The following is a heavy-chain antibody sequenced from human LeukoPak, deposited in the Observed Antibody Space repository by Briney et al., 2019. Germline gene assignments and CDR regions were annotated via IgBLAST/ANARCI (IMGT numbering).Heavy chain of an antibody. D-gene: IGHD7-27*01. CDR3: ARPLNQGFLGANWGKVRSRYYFDY. CDR2: INHSGST. CDR1: GGSFSGYY. V-gene: IGHV4-34*01. Sequence: PSETLSLTCAVYGGSFSGYYWSWIRQPPGKGLEWIGEINHSGSTNSNPSLKSRITISVDTSKNQFALKLSSVTAADTAVYYCARPLNQGFLGANWGKVRSRYYFDYWGQGTLVTVSS. J-gene: IGHJ4*02.